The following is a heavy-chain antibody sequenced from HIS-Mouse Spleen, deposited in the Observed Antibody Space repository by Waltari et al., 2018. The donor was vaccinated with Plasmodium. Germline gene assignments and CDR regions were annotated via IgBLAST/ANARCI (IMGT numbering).Heavy chain of an antibody. V-gene: IGHV3-7*01. CDR3: ASSWYWYFDL. CDR1: AFSCGSYW. D-gene: IGHD6-13*01. J-gene: IGHJ2*01. Sequence: EVQLVESGGGLVKPGGSRRPSCEALAFSCGSYWMIWVRQAPGKGLELVANIKQDGSEKYYVDSVKGRFTISRDNAKNSLYLQMNSLRAEDTAVYYCASSWYWYFDLWGRGTLVTVSS. CDR2: IKQDGSEK.